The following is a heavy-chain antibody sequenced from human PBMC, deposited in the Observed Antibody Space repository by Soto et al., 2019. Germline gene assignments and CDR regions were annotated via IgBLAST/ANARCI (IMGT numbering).Heavy chain of an antibody. J-gene: IGHJ3*02. CDR2: INHSGST. CDR3: AREKYSSSSNLSLGAFDI. CDR1: GGSFSGYY. Sequence: SETLSLTCAVYGGSFSGYYWSWIRQPPGKGLEWIGEINHSGSTNYNPSLKSRVTISVDTSKNQFSLKLSSVTAADTAVYYCAREKYSSSSNLSLGAFDIWGQGTMVTVSS. D-gene: IGHD6-6*01. V-gene: IGHV4-34*01.